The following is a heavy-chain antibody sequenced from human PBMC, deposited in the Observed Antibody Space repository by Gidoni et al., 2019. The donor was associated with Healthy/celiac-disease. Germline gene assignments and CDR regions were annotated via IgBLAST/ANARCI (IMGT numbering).Heavy chain of an antibody. CDR3: ARDSLAGHSYSHLGRGYFDL. J-gene: IGHJ2*01. CDR2: IYDSGST. CDR1: GGSISSGGYY. Sequence: QVQLQESGPGLVKPSQTLSLTCTVSGGSISSGGYYWSWIRQHPGKGLEWIGYIYDSGSTYYNPSLKSRVTISVDTSKNQFSLKLSSVTAADTAVYYCARDSLAGHSYSHLGRGYFDLWGRGTLVTVSS. V-gene: IGHV4-31*03. D-gene: IGHD2-21*02.